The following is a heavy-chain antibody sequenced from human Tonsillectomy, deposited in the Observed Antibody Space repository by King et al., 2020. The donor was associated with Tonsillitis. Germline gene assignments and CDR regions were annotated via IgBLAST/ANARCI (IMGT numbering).Heavy chain of an antibody. V-gene: IGHV3-23*04. CDR1: GFTFTSYS. D-gene: IGHD1-26*01. J-gene: IGHJ4*02. CDR3: AKDLIVGPSPVDY. Sequence: VQLVESGGGLVQPGGSLRLSCAASGFTFTSYSLSLVRQAPGQGLEWVSGISSSGSSTYYADSVKGRFTISRCNSKNTLFLQMNSLRAEDTAVYYCAKDLIVGPSPVDYWGQGTLVTVSS. CDR2: ISSSGSST.